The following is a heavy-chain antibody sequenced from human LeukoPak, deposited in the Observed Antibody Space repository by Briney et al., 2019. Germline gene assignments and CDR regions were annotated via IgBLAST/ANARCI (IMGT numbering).Heavy chain of an antibody. CDR3: ARGPYSYDSSGAFDI. CDR2: VHYSGTT. V-gene: IGHV4-39*07. Sequence: SETLSLTCTVSGGSISGSDYSWAWIRQSPGKGLDWIAIVHYSGTTYYNPSLKSRITISVDTSKNQFSLKLSSVTAADTAVYSCARGPYSYDSSGAFDIWGQGTMVTVSS. CDR1: GGSISGSDYS. J-gene: IGHJ3*02. D-gene: IGHD3-22*01.